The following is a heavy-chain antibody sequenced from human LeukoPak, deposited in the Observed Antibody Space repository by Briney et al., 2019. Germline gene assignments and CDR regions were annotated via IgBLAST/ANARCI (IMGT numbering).Heavy chain of an antibody. D-gene: IGHD6-13*01. CDR2: ISYGGST. Sequence: PSETLSLTCTVSGGSISSYYCNWLRQPPGKGLEWIGYISYGGSTNYNPSFKSRVTMSVDTSKNQFSLKLSSVTDADTAVYYCARADSSSWWDWGQGTLVTVSS. CDR1: GGSISSYY. CDR3: ARADSSSWWD. V-gene: IGHV4-59*01. J-gene: IGHJ4*02.